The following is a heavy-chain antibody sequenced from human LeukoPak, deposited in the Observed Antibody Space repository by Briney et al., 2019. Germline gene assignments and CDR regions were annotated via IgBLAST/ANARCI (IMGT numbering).Heavy chain of an antibody. CDR3: ARGSISYSNYENFDY. V-gene: IGHV3-64*01. CDR2: IISNGGST. J-gene: IGHJ4*02. D-gene: IGHD4-11*01. Sequence: GSLRLSCAASGFTFSSYAMHWVRQAPGKGLEYVSGIISNGGSTYYGNSVKGRFTISRDNSKNTLYLQMGSLSAEDMAVYFCARGSISYSNYENFDYWGQGTLVTVSS. CDR1: GFTFSSYA.